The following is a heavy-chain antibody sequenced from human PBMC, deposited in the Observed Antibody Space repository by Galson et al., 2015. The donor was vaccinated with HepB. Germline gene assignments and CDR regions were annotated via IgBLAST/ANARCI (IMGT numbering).Heavy chain of an antibody. V-gene: IGHV3-21*01. CDR3: VRVGLFTGQYPFDY. CDR2: ISDRSTYI. D-gene: IGHD3-9*01. J-gene: IGHJ4*02. CDR1: GFTFTPYS. Sequence: SLRLSCAASGFTFTPYSFNWVRQAPGKGLEWVASISDRSTYIFYADSVKGRFTISRDDAKSSLYLLMNSLRAEDTGVYYCVRVGLFTGQYPFDYWGQGTLLTVSS.